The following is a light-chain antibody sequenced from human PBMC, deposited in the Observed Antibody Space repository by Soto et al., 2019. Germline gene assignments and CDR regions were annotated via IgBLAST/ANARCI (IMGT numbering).Light chain of an antibody. CDR2: STS. Sequence: EIVLTQSPASLSLSPGETATLSCRASQSLSSDDFAWYRQKPGQAPRLLIFSTSRRMSGIPDRFSASGSGTDFTLTISRLEPEDFAVSYCQKYDNLPCTFGQGTKLEIK. J-gene: IGKJ2*02. CDR3: QKYDNLPCT. V-gene: IGKV3-20*01. CDR1: QSLSSDD.